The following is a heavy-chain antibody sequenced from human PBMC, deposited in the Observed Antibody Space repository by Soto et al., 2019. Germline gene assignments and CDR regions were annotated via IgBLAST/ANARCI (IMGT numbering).Heavy chain of an antibody. V-gene: IGHV1-69*13. D-gene: IGHD3-22*01. CDR2: IIPIFGTA. CDR3: ARDMLYYYDSSGYSWFDP. Sequence: SVKVSCKASGGTFSSYAISWVRQAPGQGLEWMGGIIPIFGTANYAQKFQGRVTITADESTSTAYMELSSLRSEDTAVYYCARDMLYYYDSSGYSWFDPWGQGTLVTVLL. J-gene: IGHJ5*02. CDR1: GGTFSSYA.